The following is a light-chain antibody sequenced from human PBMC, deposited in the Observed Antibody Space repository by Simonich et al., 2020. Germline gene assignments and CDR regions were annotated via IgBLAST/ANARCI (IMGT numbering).Light chain of an antibody. CDR2: KVS. CDR3: MQGTHLYT. CDR1: QSLVHSDGNTY. Sequence: VVMTQSPLSLPVTLGQPASISCRSSQSLVHSDGNTYLNWFQQRPGQSPRRLIYKVSNRDSGVPDRCSGSGSGTDFTLKISRVEAEDVGVYYCMQGTHLYTFGQGTKLEIK. V-gene: IGKV2-30*02. J-gene: IGKJ2*01.